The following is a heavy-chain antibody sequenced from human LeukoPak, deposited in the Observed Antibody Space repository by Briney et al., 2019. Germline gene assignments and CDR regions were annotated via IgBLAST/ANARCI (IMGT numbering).Heavy chain of an antibody. Sequence: SETLSLTCAVYGGSLSGYYWSWIRQPPGKGLEWIGEINHSGSTNYNPSLKSRVTISVDTSKNQFSLKLSSVTAADTAVYYCARGRGYCSSTSCSSYYYYYYMDVWGKGTTVTVSS. J-gene: IGHJ6*03. CDR2: INHSGST. D-gene: IGHD2-2*01. CDR1: GGSLSGYY. CDR3: ARGRGYCSSTSCSSYYYYYYMDV. V-gene: IGHV4-34*01.